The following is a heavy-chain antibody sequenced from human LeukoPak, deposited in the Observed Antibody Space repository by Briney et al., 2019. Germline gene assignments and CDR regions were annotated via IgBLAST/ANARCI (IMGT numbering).Heavy chain of an antibody. V-gene: IGHV3-66*01. J-gene: IGHJ4*02. Sequence: GGSLRLSCAASGFTVSSNYMSWVRQAPGKGLEWVSIIYSGGSTYYADSVKGRFTISRDSSKNTLYLQMNSLRAEDTAVYYCASKDPHDSRAYLLDYWGQGTLVTVSS. D-gene: IGHD3-22*01. CDR2: IYSGGST. CDR3: ASKDPHDSRAYLLDY. CDR1: GFTVSSNY.